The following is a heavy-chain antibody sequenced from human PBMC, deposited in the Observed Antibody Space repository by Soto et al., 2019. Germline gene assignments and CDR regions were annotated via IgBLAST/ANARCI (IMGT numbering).Heavy chain of an antibody. CDR1: GGSLSWRSYD. CDR2: MYYSGST. V-gene: IGHV4-39*01. J-gene: IGHJ5*02. Sequence: XALCIRGYVSGGSLSWRSYDWGWIRKPPGKGLEWIGSMYYSGSTYYNPSLKSRVTISIDTPKNQLSLKLTSVTAEDTAVYYCSRRAPEGFDPWGQGTLVTVSS. CDR3: SRRAPEGFDP.